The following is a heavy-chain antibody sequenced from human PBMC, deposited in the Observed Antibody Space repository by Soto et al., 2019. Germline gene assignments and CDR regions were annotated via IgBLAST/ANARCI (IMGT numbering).Heavy chain of an antibody. V-gene: IGHV1-18*01. J-gene: IGHJ4*02. D-gene: IGHD3-10*01. Sequence: ASVKVSCKTAGYPFNYFGIPWVRQAPGQGLEWVGWVSGSNGKTSYAHKFQDRVTLTIDKSTSTAYMELRTLRSDDTAIYYCARDKSGIVRPRYIDSCGQGTLVTVSS. CDR2: VSGSNGKT. CDR3: ARDKSGIVRPRYIDS. CDR1: GYPFNYFG.